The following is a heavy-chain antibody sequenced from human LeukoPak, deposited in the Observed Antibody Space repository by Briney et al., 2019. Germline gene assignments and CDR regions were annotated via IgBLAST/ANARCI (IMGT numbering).Heavy chain of an antibody. CDR1: GFTVTSYG. Sequence: GGSLRLSCAASGFTVTSYGMHWVRQAPGKGLEWVSVIYSGGSTYYADSVKGRFTISRDNSKNTLYLQMNSLRAEDTAVYYCARQWPIVDYWGQGTLVTVSS. CDR2: IYSGGST. V-gene: IGHV3-66*04. D-gene: IGHD5-24*01. CDR3: ARQWPIVDY. J-gene: IGHJ4*02.